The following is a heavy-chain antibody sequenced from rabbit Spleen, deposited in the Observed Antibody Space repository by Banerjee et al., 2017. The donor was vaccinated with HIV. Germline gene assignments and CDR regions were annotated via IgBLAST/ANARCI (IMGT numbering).Heavy chain of an antibody. J-gene: IGHJ4*01. CDR2: INAITGKP. CDR3: ARDFTDASSWNSGW. V-gene: IGHV1S45*01. Sequence: QEQLVESGGGLVKPEGSLKLSCTASGFSFSNKAVMCWVRQAPGKGLEWIACINAITGKPVYENWAKGRSTFTESSLSSVTLQVTSLTAADTATCLCARDFTDASSWNSGWWGPGAIVTVS. CDR1: GFSFSNKAV. D-gene: IGHD4-2*01.